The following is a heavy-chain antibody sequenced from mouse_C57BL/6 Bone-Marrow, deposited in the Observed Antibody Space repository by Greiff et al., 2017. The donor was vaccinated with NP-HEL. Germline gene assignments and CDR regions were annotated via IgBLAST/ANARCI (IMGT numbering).Heavy chain of an antibody. Sequence: VQLKESGGGLVKPGGSLKLSCAASGFTFSSYAMSWVRQTPEKRLEWVATISDGGSYTYYPDNVKGRFTISRDNAKNNLYLQMSHLKSEDTAMYYCAREDYYGSSYGAWFAYWGQGTLVTVSA. V-gene: IGHV5-4*01. CDR2: ISDGGSYT. CDR1: GFTFSSYA. CDR3: AREDYYGSSYGAWFAY. D-gene: IGHD1-1*01. J-gene: IGHJ3*01.